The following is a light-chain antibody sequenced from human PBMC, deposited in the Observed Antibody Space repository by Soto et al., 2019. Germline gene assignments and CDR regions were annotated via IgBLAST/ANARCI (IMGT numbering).Light chain of an antibody. CDR3: QQSYRTPT. V-gene: IGKV1-39*01. J-gene: IGKJ5*01. CDR1: QDISNY. Sequence: DIQMTQSPSSLSASXXDRVXITCQASQDISNYLNWYQQKPGKAPXXLIYGASTLQSGVPSRFSGSGSGTDYTLTISSLQPEDFATYYCQQSYRTPTFGQGTRLEIK. CDR2: GAS.